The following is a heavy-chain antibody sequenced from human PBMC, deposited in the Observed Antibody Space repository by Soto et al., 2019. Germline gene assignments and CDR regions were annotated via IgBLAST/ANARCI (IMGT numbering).Heavy chain of an antibody. V-gene: IGHV3-7*01. Sequence: GGSLRLSCAASGFIFSSYWMSWVRQAPGKGLEWVANIKQGGSEKYYVDSVKGRFTISRDNAKNSLYLQMNSLRAEDTAVYYCARGGSSGWVDAFDIWGQGTMVTVSS. D-gene: IGHD6-19*01. CDR3: ARGGSSGWVDAFDI. CDR2: IKQGGSEK. CDR1: GFIFSSYW. J-gene: IGHJ3*02.